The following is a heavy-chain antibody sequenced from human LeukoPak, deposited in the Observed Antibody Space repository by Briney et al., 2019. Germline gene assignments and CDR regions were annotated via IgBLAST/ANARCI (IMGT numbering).Heavy chain of an antibody. CDR3: ARDRGDTMIVVVTEYYFDY. Sequence: SETLSLTCTVSGGSISSYYWSWIRQPPGKGLEWIGYIYYSGSTNYNPSLKSRVTISVGTSKNQFSLKLSSVTAADTAVYYCARDRGDTMIVVVTEYYFDYWGQGTLVTVSS. V-gene: IGHV4-59*01. CDR1: GGSISSYY. J-gene: IGHJ4*02. D-gene: IGHD3-22*01. CDR2: IYYSGST.